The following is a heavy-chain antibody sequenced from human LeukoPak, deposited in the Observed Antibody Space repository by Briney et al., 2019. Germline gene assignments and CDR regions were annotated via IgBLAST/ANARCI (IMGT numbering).Heavy chain of an antibody. CDR2: IYHSGST. V-gene: IGHV4-38-2*02. CDR3: ASRGGYYDSSGPLTDY. J-gene: IGHJ4*02. CDR1: GYSISSGYY. Sequence: SETLSLTCTVSGYSISSGYYWGWIRQPPGKGLEWIGSIYHSGSTYYNPSLKSRVTISVDRSKNQFSLKLSSVTAADTAVYYCASRGGYYDSSGPLTDYWGQGTLVTVSS. D-gene: IGHD3-22*01.